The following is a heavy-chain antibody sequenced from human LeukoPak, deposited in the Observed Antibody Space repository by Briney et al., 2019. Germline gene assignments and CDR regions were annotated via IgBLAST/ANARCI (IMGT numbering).Heavy chain of an antibody. CDR3: AREGLGTYSSIWSGNAFDM. J-gene: IGHJ3*02. Sequence: IPSETLSLTCTVSGGYISTYYWSWVRQPAGKGLEWVGRIHTSGSTDYNPSLKSRVTMSIDTSRTRFSLRLSSVTAADTAVYYCAREGLGTYSSIWSGNAFDMWGQGTMVTVSS. CDR2: IHTSGST. D-gene: IGHD6-13*01. CDR1: GGYISTYY. V-gene: IGHV4-4*07.